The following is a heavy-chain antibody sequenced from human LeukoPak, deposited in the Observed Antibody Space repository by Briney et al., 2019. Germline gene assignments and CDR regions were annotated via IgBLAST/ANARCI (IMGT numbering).Heavy chain of an antibody. Sequence: SETLSLTCAVSGGSISSSSWWSWVRQPPGKGLEWIGEIYHSGSTNYNPSLKSRVTISVDKSKNQFSLKLSSVTAADTAVYYCARTGQQLAHDLYYWGQGTLVTVSS. V-gene: IGHV4-4*02. D-gene: IGHD6-13*01. J-gene: IGHJ4*02. CDR2: IYHSGST. CDR1: GGSISSSSW. CDR3: ARTGQQLAHDLYY.